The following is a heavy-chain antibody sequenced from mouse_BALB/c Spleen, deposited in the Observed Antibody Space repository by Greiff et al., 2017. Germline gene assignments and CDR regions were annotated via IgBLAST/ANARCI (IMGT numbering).Heavy chain of an antibody. CDR2: ISSGSSTI. CDR1: GFTFSSFG. J-gene: IGHJ4*01. CDR3: ARDPYYGSFAMDY. V-gene: IGHV5-17*02. D-gene: IGHD1-1*01. Sequence: VQLQQSGGGLVQPGGSRKLSCAASGFTFSSFGMHWVRQAPEKGLEWVAYISSGSSTIYYADTVKGRFTISRDNPKNTLFLQMTSLRSEDTAMYYCARDPYYGSFAMDYWGQGTSVTVSS.